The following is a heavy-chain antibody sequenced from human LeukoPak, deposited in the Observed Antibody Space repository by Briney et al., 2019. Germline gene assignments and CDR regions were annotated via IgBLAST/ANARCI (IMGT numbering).Heavy chain of an antibody. V-gene: IGHV1-18*01. J-gene: IGHJ4*02. Sequence: GASVKVSCKASGYTFTSYGISWVRHAPAQGLEWMGWISAYNGNTNYAQKLQGRVTMTTDTSTSAAYMELRSLRSDDTAVYYCARRSIGSGYYTFDYWGQGTLVTVSS. CDR3: ARRSIGSGYYTFDY. CDR1: GYTFTSYG. CDR2: ISAYNGNT. D-gene: IGHD3-22*01.